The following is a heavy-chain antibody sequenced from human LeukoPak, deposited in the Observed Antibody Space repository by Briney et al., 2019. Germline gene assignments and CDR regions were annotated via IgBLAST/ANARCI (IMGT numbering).Heavy chain of an antibody. V-gene: IGHV3-21*01. CDR1: GFTFSTYA. D-gene: IGHD3-22*01. Sequence: KPGGSLRLSCAASGFTFSTYAMNWVRQAPGKGLEWVSSISTISTYIYYADSVKGRFTISRDNAKNSLYLQMNSLRAEDTAVYYCARGDHYDSTGYWGQGTLVTVSS. J-gene: IGHJ4*02. CDR3: ARGDHYDSTGY. CDR2: ISTISTYI.